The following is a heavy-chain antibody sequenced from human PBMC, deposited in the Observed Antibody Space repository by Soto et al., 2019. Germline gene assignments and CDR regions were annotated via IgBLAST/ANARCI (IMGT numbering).Heavy chain of an antibody. V-gene: IGHV1-2*02. J-gene: IGHJ4*02. D-gene: IGHD6-13*01. CDR2: INPNSGGT. CDR3: ARDLRVAAAGTLTY. Sequence: GASVKFSCKASGYTFTGYYMHWVRQAPGQGLEWMGWINPNSGGTNYAQKFQGRVTMTRDTSISTAYMELSRLGSDDTAVYYCARDLRVAAAGTLTYWGQGTLVTVSS. CDR1: GYTFTGYY.